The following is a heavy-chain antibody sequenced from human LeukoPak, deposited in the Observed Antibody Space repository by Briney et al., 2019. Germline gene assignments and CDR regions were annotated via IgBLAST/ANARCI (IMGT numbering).Heavy chain of an antibody. Sequence: GGSLRLSCAASGFTLSSYWMHWVRQAPGKGLVWVSHINSDGSTTNYADSVKGRFTISRDNAKNTLYLQMNSLRAEDTAVYYCARDIRRDGYKVFSLVPPPTGMDVWGQGTTVTVSS. CDR1: GFTLSSYW. D-gene: IGHD5-24*01. CDR3: ARDIRRDGYKVFSLVPPPTGMDV. V-gene: IGHV3-74*01. J-gene: IGHJ6*02. CDR2: INSDGSTT.